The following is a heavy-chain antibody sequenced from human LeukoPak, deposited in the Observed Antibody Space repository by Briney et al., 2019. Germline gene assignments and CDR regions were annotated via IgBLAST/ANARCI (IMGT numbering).Heavy chain of an antibody. CDR1: GFTFLSYE. V-gene: IGHV3-48*03. CDR3: ARADYMDV. Sequence: GGSLRLSCEDSGFTFLSYEFNWVRQAPGKGLEWIAYITSGGNNRYYADSVKGRFTISRDDAKNSLFLQLDSLRPEDTALYYCARADYMDVWGKGTWVTVS. J-gene: IGHJ6*03. CDR2: ITSGGNNR.